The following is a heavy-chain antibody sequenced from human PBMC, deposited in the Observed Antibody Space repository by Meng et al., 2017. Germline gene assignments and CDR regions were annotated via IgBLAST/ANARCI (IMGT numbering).Heavy chain of an antibody. V-gene: IGHV4-61*01. D-gene: IGHD3-9*01. CDR1: GGSVSSGSYY. CDR3: ARDQAKDGYFYWLSNYYYYGMDV. CDR2: IYYSGST. J-gene: IGHJ6*02. Sequence: SETLSLTCTVSGGSVSSGSYYWSWIRQPPGKGLEWIGYIYYSGSTNYNPSLKSRVTISVDTSKNQFSLKLSSVTAADTAVYYCARDQAKDGYFYWLSNYYYYGMDVWGQGTTVTVSS.